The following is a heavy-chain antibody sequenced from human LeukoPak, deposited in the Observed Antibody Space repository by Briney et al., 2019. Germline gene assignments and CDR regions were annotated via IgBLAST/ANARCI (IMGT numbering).Heavy chain of an antibody. CDR3: ARRSYRGVIGLYYYYYMDV. V-gene: IGHV3-11*04. CDR2: ISSSGSTI. Sequence: GGSLRLSCAASGFTFSDYYMSWIRQAPGKGLEWVSYISSSGSTIYYADSVKGRFTISRDNAKNSLYLQMNSLRAEDTAVYYCARRSYRGVIGLYYYYYMDVWGKGTLVTVSS. D-gene: IGHD3-16*02. CDR1: GFTFSDYY. J-gene: IGHJ6*03.